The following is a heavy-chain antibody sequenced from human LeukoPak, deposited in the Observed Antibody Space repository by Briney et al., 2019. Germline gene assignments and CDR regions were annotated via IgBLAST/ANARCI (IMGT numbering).Heavy chain of an antibody. CDR2: INHSGST. CDR1: GGSFSGYY. D-gene: IGHD6-19*01. J-gene: IGHJ4*02. V-gene: IGHV4-34*01. Sequence: SETLSLTCAVYGGSFSGYYWSWNRQPPGKGLEWIGEINHSGSTNYNPSLKSRVTISVDTSKNQFSLKLSSVTAADTAVYYCARHRPQRREWLVPPYFDYWGQGTLVTVSS. CDR3: ARHRPQRREWLVPPYFDY.